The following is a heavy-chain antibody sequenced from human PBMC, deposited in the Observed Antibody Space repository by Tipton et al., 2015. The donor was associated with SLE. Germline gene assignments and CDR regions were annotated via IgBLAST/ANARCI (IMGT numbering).Heavy chain of an antibody. CDR2: IGWNSGSI. V-gene: IGHV3-9*01. D-gene: IGHD3-10*01. Sequence: SLRLSCATSGFPFDDYAVNWVRQAPGKGLEWVSGIGWNSGSIGYADSVKGRFTISRDNAKNSLYLQMNSLRVEDTALYYCAKDGEVNAFDMWGQGTMVTVS. J-gene: IGHJ3*02. CDR3: AKDGEVNAFDM. CDR1: GFPFDDYA.